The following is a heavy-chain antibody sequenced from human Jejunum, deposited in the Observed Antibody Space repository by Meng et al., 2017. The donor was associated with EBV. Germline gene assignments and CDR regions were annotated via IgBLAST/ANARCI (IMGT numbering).Heavy chain of an antibody. Sequence: VPLVQSCAEVKQLGASVRVSCKASGYTFTGYFIHWVRPAPGQGLEWMGRINPNSGGTSYTQKFQGRVTMTRDTSITTAYMELSRLGSDDTAVYYCARDYSDSSRQGYWGQGTLVTVSS. D-gene: IGHD3-22*01. J-gene: IGHJ4*02. CDR2: INPNSGGT. CDR3: ARDYSDSSRQGY. CDR1: GYTFTGYF. V-gene: IGHV1-2*06.